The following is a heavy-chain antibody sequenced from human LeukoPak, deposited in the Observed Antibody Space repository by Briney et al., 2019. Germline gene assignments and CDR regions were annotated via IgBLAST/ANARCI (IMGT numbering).Heavy chain of an antibody. CDR2: INQDGSEK. CDR3: ARDNSYDILSNFDY. D-gene: IGHD3-9*01. CDR1: GFTFTRYW. J-gene: IGHJ4*02. V-gene: IGHV3-7*01. Sequence: GGSLGLSCAAPGFTFTRYWMSWVRQAPGKGLEWVANINQDGSEKYYVDSVKGRFTISRDNAKNSLYLQMNSLRAEDTAVYYCARDNSYDILSNFDYWGQGTLVTVSS.